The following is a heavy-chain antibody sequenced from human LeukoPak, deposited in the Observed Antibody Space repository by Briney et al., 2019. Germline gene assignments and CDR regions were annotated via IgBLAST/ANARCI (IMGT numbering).Heavy chain of an antibody. CDR2: ISAYNGNT. Sequence: ASVKVSCKASGYTFTSYGISWVRQAPGQGLEWMGWISAYNGNTNYAQKLQGRVTMTTDTSTSTAYMELRSLRSDDTAVYYCARVPDFWSGPPGWFDPWGQGTLVTVSS. J-gene: IGHJ5*02. V-gene: IGHV1-18*01. CDR3: ARVPDFWSGPPGWFDP. CDR1: GYTFTSYG. D-gene: IGHD3-3*01.